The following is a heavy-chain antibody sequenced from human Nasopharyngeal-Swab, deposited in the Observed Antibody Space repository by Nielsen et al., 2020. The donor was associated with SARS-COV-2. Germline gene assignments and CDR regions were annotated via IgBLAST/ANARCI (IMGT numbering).Heavy chain of an antibody. CDR2: ISYDGSNK. V-gene: IGHV3-30*04. J-gene: IGHJ4*02. CDR1: GFTFSSYA. Sequence: GESLKISCAASGFTFSSYAMHWVRQAPGKGLEWVAVISYDGSNKYYADSVKGRLTISRDNSKNTLYLQMNSLRAEDTAVYYCARDGQLLWFGELAPVSLYYFDYWGQGTLVTVSS. CDR3: ARDGQLLWFGELAPVSLYYFDY. D-gene: IGHD3-10*01.